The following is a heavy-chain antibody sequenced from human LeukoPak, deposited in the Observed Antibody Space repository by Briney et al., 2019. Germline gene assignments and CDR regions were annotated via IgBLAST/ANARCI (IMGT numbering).Heavy chain of an antibody. V-gene: IGHV4-4*07. J-gene: IGHJ3*01. CDR2: IYASGSS. CDR3: ARGEATSWTFDL. CDR1: GASISRHY. Sequence: SETLSLTCTVSGASISRHYWSWIRQSAGKGLEWIGRIYASGSSSYNPALKSRVTMSVDTSKSQVSLRLTSATAADTALYYCARGEATSWTFDLWGQGTMVIVSS. D-gene: IGHD1-26*01.